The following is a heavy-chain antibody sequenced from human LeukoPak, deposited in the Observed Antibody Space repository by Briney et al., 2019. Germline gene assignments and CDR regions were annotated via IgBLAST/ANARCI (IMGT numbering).Heavy chain of an antibody. V-gene: IGHV3-30-3*01. CDR1: GFTFSSYA. J-gene: IGHJ3*02. CDR2: ISYDGSNK. Sequence: GGSLRLSCAASGFTFSSYAMHWVRQAPGKGLEWVAVISYDGSNKYYADSVKGRFTISRDNSKNTLYLQMNSLRAEDTAVYYCARWMGFGELNDAFDIWGQGTRVTVSS. CDR3: ARWMGFGELNDAFDI. D-gene: IGHD3-10*01.